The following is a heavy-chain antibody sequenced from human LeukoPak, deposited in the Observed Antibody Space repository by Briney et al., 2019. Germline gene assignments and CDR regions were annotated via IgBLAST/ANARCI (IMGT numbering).Heavy chain of an antibody. Sequence: GGSLRLSCAASGFTLRSSAMSWVRQAPGKGQEWVSAISGDGGTISYAASVRGRFTISSDNAKNTLFLQMSSLRAGDTALYYCAKELYGNPSGYWGQGTRVTVSS. CDR2: ISGDGGTI. CDR1: GFTLRSSA. J-gene: IGHJ4*02. CDR3: AKELYGNPSGY. V-gene: IGHV3-23*01. D-gene: IGHD2-8*01.